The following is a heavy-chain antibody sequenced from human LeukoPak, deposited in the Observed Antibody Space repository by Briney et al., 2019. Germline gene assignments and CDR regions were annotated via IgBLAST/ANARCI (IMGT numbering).Heavy chain of an antibody. J-gene: IGHJ4*02. Sequence: AASVKVSCKASGGTFSSYAISWVRQAPGQGLEWMGGIIPIFGTANYAQKFQGRVTITTDESTSTAYMELSSLRSEDTAVYYCAKDWEMATIYFDYWGQGTLVTVSS. CDR1: GGTFSSYA. V-gene: IGHV1-69*05. CDR3: AKDWEMATIYFDY. CDR2: IIPIFGTA. D-gene: IGHD5-24*01.